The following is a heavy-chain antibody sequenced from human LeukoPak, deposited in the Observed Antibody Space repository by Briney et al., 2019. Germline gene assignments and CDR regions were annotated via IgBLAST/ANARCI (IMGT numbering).Heavy chain of an antibody. V-gene: IGHV3-7*01. D-gene: IGHD3-22*01. Sequence: GGSLRLSCAASGFPFNNYWMSWVRQAPGKGLEWVAIIKQDGSEKFYVDSVKGRFTISRDNAKNSLYLQMNSLRAEDTAIYYCTRDSSGYYTTYWGQGTLVTVS. CDR1: GFPFNNYW. J-gene: IGHJ4*02. CDR3: TRDSSGYYTTY. CDR2: IKQDGSEK.